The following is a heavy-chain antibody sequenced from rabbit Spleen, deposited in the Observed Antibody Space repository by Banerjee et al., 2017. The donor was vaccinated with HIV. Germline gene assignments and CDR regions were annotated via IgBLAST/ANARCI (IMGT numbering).Heavy chain of an antibody. D-gene: IGHD3-1*01. Sequence: QSLEESGGGLVQPEGSLTLTCKASGFSFSSNYYMCWVRQAPGKGLEWIGCIITGSGSTYYASRAKGRFTISKTSSTTVTLQMTSLTAADTATYFCARDLPGAIGWNFYLWGPGTLVTVS. CDR1: GFSFSSNYY. CDR2: IITGSGST. CDR3: ARDLPGAIGWNFYL. J-gene: IGHJ6*01. V-gene: IGHV1S40*01.